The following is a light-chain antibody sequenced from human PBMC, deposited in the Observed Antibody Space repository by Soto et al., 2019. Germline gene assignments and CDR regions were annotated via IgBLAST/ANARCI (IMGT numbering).Light chain of an antibody. Sequence: EIVLTQSPGTLSLSPGERATLSCRASQSVSSNYLAWYQQKPGQAPRLLIYGASSRATGIPDRFSGSGSGTDFTLTISRLEPEDFAVYYCQQYGGSPPFTFGPGTTVDI. CDR3: QQYGGSPPFT. CDR1: QSVSSNY. V-gene: IGKV3-20*01. J-gene: IGKJ3*01. CDR2: GAS.